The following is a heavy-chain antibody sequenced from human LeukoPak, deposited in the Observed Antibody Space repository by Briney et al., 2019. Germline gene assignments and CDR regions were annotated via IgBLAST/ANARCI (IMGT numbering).Heavy chain of an antibody. J-gene: IGHJ4*02. CDR3: ARVDDYVWGSYRSFDY. CDR2: INPNSGGT. CDR1: GYTFTGYY. V-gene: IGHV1-2*02. D-gene: IGHD3-16*02. Sequence: ASVKVSCKASGYTFTGYYMHWVRQAPGQGLEWMGWINPNSGGTNYAQKFQGRVTMTRDTSISTAYMGLSRLRSDDTAVYYCARVDDYVWGSYRSFDYWGQGTLVTVSS.